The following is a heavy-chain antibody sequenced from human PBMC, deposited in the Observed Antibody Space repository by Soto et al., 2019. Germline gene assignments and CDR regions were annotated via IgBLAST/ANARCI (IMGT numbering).Heavy chain of an antibody. CDR2: IHHSGST. CDR1: GASISSEQY. Sequence: QMQLQESGPGLVKASETLSLTCAVSGASISSEQYWTWVRQPPGKGLEWIGDIHHSGSTNNNPSLRSRFIMSVDTSKNQFSLNLNSVTAAGTAVYYCARSFGWYAIDQWGQGTLVTVSS. J-gene: IGHJ4*02. V-gene: IGHV4-4*02. CDR3: ARSFGWYAIDQ. D-gene: IGHD6-19*01.